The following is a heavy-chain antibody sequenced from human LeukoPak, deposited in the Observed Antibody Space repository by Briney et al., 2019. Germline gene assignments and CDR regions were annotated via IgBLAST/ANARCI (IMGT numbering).Heavy chain of an antibody. V-gene: IGHV1-2*02. CDR2: INPNSGAT. J-gene: IGHJ4*02. Sequence: ASVKVSCKTSGYTFTDYYIHWVRQAPGQGLEYMGWINPNSGATKYAQKFQGRVIVTRDTSISTAYMELSRLRSDDTAVYYCARDSSGVDYWGQGTLVTVSS. CDR3: ARDSSGVDY. D-gene: IGHD7-27*01. CDR1: GYTFTDYY.